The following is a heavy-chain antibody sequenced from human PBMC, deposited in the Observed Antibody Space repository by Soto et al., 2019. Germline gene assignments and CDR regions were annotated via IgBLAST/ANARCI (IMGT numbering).Heavy chain of an antibody. CDR2: IHYSGTT. V-gene: IGHV4-59*01. D-gene: IGHD6-13*01. CDR1: GGSMRNYF. CDR3: AAGEASSRNLAPYYLDF. Sequence: ETLSLTCTVSGGSMRNYFWTWIRQPPGKGLEWIGYIHYSGTTSFFPSYNPSLRSRVTISEDTSKNQFSLKLLSVTTADTAVYFCAAGEASSRNLAPYYLDFWGQGTLVTVS. J-gene: IGHJ4*02.